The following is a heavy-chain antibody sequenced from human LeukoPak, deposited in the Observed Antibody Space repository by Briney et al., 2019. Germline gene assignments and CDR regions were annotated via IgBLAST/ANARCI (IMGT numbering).Heavy chain of an antibody. J-gene: IGHJ3*02. CDR1: GGSISSSYY. V-gene: IGHV4-59*01. D-gene: IGHD1-26*01. Sequence: SETLSLTCTVSGGSISSSYYWSWIRQPPGKGLEWIGFIYYTGNTNYNPSLKSRVTISVDTSKNQFSLKLSSVTAADTAMYYCARDQYYDAFDIWGQGTMVIVSS. CDR2: IYYTGNT. CDR3: ARDQYYDAFDI.